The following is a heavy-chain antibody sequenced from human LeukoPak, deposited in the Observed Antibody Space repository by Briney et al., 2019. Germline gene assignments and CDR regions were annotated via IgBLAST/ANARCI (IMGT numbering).Heavy chain of an antibody. CDR3: TTEGQGYCSSTSCYRDAFDI. CDR2: IKSKTDGGTT. J-gene: IGHJ3*02. V-gene: IGHV3-15*01. CDR1: GFTFSNAW. Sequence: GGSLRLSCAASGFTFSNAWMSWVRQAPGKGLEWVGRIKSKTDGGTTDYAAPVKGRFTISRDDSKNTLYLQMNSLKTEDTAVYYCTTEGQGYCSSTSCYRDAFDIWGQGTMVTVSS. D-gene: IGHD2-2*02.